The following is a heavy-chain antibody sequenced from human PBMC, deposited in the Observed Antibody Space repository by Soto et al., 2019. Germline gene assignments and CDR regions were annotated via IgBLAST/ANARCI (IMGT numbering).Heavy chain of an antibody. J-gene: IGHJ3*02. D-gene: IGHD3-10*01. CDR3: ARRYGSAFDI. CDR2: IYYSGST. Sequence: QVQLQESGPGLVKPSETLSLTCTVSGGSISSYYWSWIRQPPGKGLEWIGYIYYSGSTNYNPSLKIGVTIGVATSKNQFSLTLRSVTAADTAVDYCARRYGSAFDIWGQGTMVTVSS. V-gene: IGHV4-59*01. CDR1: GGSISSYY.